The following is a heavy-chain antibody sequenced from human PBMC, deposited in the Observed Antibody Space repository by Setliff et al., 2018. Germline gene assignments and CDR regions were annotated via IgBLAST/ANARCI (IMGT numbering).Heavy chain of an antibody. J-gene: IGHJ5*02. CDR2: IYPGDSDT. CDR3: ARSRSNFWSGYFNWFDP. CDR1: GYSFTSYW. D-gene: IGHD3-3*01. Sequence: GESLKTSCKGSGYSFTSYWIGWVRQMPGKGLEWMGIIYPGDSDTRYSPSFQGQVTISADKSISTAYLQWSSLKASDTAMYYCARSRSNFWSGYFNWFDPWGQGTLVTVSS. V-gene: IGHV5-51*01.